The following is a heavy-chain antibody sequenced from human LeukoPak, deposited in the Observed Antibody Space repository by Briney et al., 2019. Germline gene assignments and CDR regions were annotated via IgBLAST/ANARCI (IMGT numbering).Heavy chain of an antibody. CDR2: ISAYNGNT. J-gene: IGHJ5*02. Sequence: ASVKVSCKASGYTFTNYGITWVRQAPGQGLEWMGWISAYNGNTNYPQKLQGRVTMTTDTPTSTAYMELSSLRSEDTAVYYCARDRGIAAAATGWFDPWGQGTLVTVSS. CDR3: ARDRGIAAAATGWFDP. CDR1: GYTFTNYG. D-gene: IGHD6-13*01. V-gene: IGHV1-18*01.